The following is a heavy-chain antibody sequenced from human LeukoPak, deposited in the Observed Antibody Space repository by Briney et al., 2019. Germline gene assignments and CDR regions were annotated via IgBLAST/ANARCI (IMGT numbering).Heavy chain of an antibody. CDR1: GFTFSSHS. Sequence: PGGSLRLSCAASGFTFSSHSMNWVRQAPGKGLEWVSYISSSSSTTYYADSVKGRFTISRDNSKNTLYLQMNGLRAEDTAVYYCAKDVIRVGASHFDYWGQGTLVTVSS. J-gene: IGHJ4*02. D-gene: IGHD2/OR15-2a*01. CDR3: AKDVIRVGASHFDY. CDR2: ISSSSSTT. V-gene: IGHV3-48*01.